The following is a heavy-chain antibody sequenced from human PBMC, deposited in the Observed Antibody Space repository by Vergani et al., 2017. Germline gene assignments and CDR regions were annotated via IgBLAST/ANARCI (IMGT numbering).Heavy chain of an antibody. J-gene: IGHJ4*02. V-gene: IGHV1-69*06. D-gene: IGHD2-2*02. CDR2: IIPIFGKA. CDR1: GGTFSSYA. Sequence: QVQLVQSGAEVKKPGSSVKVSCKASGGTFSSYAISWVRQAPGQGLEWMGGIIPIFGKANYAQKFQGRVTITADKSTSTAYMELSSLRSEDTAVYYCATSGYCSSTSCYNYFDYWGEGTLVTVSS. CDR3: ATSGYCSSTSCYNYFDY.